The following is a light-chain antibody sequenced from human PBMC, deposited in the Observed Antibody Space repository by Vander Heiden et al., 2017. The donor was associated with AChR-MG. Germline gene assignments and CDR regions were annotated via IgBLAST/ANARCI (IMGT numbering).Light chain of an antibody. Sequence: DVVLTQSPLSLPVTLGQPASISCRSTDSLLHSDGNTYLNWFQQRPGQSPRRLIYRVSHRDSGVRDRFSGSGSGTDFTLKISRVEAEDVAVYFCMQGTHWPPITFGQGTRLEIK. V-gene: IGKV2-30*02. J-gene: IGKJ5*01. CDR2: RVS. CDR1: DSLLHSDGNTY. CDR3: MQGTHWPPIT.